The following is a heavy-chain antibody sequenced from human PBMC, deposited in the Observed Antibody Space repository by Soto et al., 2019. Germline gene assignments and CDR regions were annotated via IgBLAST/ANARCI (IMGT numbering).Heavy chain of an antibody. CDR1: GFIFSRHG. Sequence: QGQLVESGGGVVQPGTSLRLSCAASGFIFSRHGMHWVRQAPGKGLEWVAFTSYDGSNTYYADSVKGRFTISRDNPKNKLFLQMNSLRPNDTALYFCAKDRGSYDIWSGTQRYYAMDVWGQGATVTVSS. D-gene: IGHD3-3*01. J-gene: IGHJ6*02. CDR3: AKDRGSYDIWSGTQRYYAMDV. V-gene: IGHV3-30*18. CDR2: TSYDGSNT.